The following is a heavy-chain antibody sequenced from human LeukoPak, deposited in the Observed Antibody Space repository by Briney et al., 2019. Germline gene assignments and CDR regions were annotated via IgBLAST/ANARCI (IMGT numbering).Heavy chain of an antibody. V-gene: IGHV3-9*01. CDR3: AKGNWFDP. Sequence: GGSLRLSCAASGFTFDDYAMHWVRQAPGKGLEWVSGISWNSGSIGYADSVKGRFTISRDNAKNSLYLQMNSLRAEDTALYYCAKGNWFDPWGQGTLVTVSS. J-gene: IGHJ5*02. CDR1: GFTFDDYA. CDR2: ISWNSGSI.